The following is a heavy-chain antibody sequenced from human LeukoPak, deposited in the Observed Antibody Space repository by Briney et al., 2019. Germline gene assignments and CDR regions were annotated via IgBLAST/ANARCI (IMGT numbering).Heavy chain of an antibody. CDR2: INYIRTT. D-gene: IGHD6-13*01. V-gene: IGHV4-59*08. CDR1: GGSISTYY. Sequence: SETLSLTCTVSGGSISTYYWNWIRQPPGKGLEWIGYINYIRTTDYNPSLKSRVTISLDTSKNRFSLKLSSVTAADTAMYYCARSYSSSDHYYYYGMDVWGQGTTVTVSS. CDR3: ARSYSSSDHYYYYGMDV. J-gene: IGHJ6*02.